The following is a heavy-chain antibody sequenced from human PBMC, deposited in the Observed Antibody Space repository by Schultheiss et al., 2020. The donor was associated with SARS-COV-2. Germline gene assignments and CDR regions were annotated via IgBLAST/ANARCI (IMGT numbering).Heavy chain of an antibody. CDR1: GFTFSSYA. D-gene: IGHD6-19*01. J-gene: IGHJ5*02. V-gene: IGHV3-23*01. Sequence: GESLKISCAASGFTFSSYAMIWVRQAPGKGLEWVSTISGSGGSTYYADSVKGRFTISRDNAKNSLYLQMNSLRAEDTAVYYCAKDQEEAVAAGGNWFDPWGQGTLVTVSS. CDR2: ISGSGGST. CDR3: AKDQEEAVAAGGNWFDP.